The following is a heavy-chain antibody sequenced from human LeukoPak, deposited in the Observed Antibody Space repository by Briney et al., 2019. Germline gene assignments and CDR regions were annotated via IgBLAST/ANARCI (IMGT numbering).Heavy chain of an antibody. Sequence: PGGSLRLSCVASGLTFSSYWMSWVRQAPGKGLEWVANIKQDGSEKYYVDPVKGRFTISRDNAKNSLYLQMNSLRAEDTAVYYCARNRSLAYWGQGTLVTVSS. D-gene: IGHD3-3*02. J-gene: IGHJ4*02. CDR2: IKQDGSEK. CDR1: GLTFSSYW. V-gene: IGHV3-7*01. CDR3: ARNRSLAY.